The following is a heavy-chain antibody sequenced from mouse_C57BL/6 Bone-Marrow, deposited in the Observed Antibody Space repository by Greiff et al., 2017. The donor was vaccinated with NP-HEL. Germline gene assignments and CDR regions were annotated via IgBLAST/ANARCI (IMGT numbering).Heavy chain of an antibody. V-gene: IGHV2-2*01. J-gene: IGHJ4*01. CDR2: IWSGGST. D-gene: IGHD1-1*01. CDR3: ARNPITTVVALYYYAMDY. Sequence: QVHVKQSGPGLVQPSQSLSITCTVSGFSLTSYGVHWVRQSPGKGLEWLGVIWSGGSTDYNAAFISRLSISKDNSKSQVFFKMNRLQADDTAIYYCARNPITTVVALYYYAMDYWGQGTSVTVSS. CDR1: GFSLTSYG.